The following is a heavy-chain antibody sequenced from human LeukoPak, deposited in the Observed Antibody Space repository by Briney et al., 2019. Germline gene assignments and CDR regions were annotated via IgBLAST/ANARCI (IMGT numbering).Heavy chain of an antibody. V-gene: IGHV3-21*01. CDR1: GSTISSNS. J-gene: IGHJ6*02. CDR2: ITSSSSYI. Sequence: GGSLRLSCAAYGSTISSNSMNWLRQAPGKGLEWVSSITSSSSYIYYADSVKGRFTISRDNAKNSLYLQMNRLRAEDTAVYYCAIAWRRGSYALFYYYVMDVWGQGTTVTVSS. CDR3: AIAWRRGSYALFYYYVMDV. D-gene: IGHD1-26*01.